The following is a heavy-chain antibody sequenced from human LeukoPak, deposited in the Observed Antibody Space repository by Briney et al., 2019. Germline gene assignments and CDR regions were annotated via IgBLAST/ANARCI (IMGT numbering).Heavy chain of an antibody. D-gene: IGHD3-10*01. CDR1: GYTFTSYY. Sequence: ASVTVSCKASGYTFTSYYMHWVRQAPGQGLEWMGIINPSGGSTSYAQKFQGRVTMTRDTSTSTVYMELSSLRSEDTAVYYCARVRPLLWFGMDVWGQGTTVTVSS. V-gene: IGHV1-46*01. J-gene: IGHJ6*02. CDR2: INPSGGST. CDR3: ARVRPLLWFGMDV.